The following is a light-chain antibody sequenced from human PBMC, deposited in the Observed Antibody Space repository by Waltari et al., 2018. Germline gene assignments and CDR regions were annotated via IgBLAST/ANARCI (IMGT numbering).Light chain of an antibody. V-gene: IGKV1-5*03. J-gene: IGKJ2*01. CDR2: KAS. CDR3: QHYDSFPYT. Sequence: IPMTQSPSTLSASIGDRVTLTCRASQSILVWLAWYQQKPGKAPNLLIYKASNLKSGVPSRFSGSGSGTEFTLTISRLQPDDFATYYCQHYDSFPYTFGRGTKLEIK. CDR1: QSILVW.